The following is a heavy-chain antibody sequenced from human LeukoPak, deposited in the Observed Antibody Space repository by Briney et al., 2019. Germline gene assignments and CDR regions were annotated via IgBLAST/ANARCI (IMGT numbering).Heavy chain of an antibody. Sequence: GGSLRLSCAASGFTFSSYSMNWVRQAPGKGLGWVSSISSSGSYIYYADSVKGRFTISRDNAKNSLYLQMNSLRAEDTAVYYCARGALYYDILTGYLESYYFDYWGQGTLVTASP. CDR3: ARGALYYDILTGYLESYYFDY. J-gene: IGHJ4*02. CDR1: GFTFSSYS. V-gene: IGHV3-21*01. CDR2: ISSSGSYI. D-gene: IGHD3-9*01.